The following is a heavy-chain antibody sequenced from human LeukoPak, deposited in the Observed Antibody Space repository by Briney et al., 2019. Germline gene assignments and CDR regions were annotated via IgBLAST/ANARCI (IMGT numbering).Heavy chain of an antibody. J-gene: IGHJ4*02. CDR3: ARWGHDNSGYHFDY. D-gene: IGHD3-22*01. V-gene: IGHV4-61*01. Sequence: SETLSLTCTVSGGSVSSGSYYCSWIRQPPGKGLEWIGYIYYSGSTNYNPSLKSRVTISVDTSKNQFSLKLSSVTAADTAVYYCARWGHDNSGYHFDYWGQGSLVTVSS. CDR1: GGSVSSGSYY. CDR2: IYYSGST.